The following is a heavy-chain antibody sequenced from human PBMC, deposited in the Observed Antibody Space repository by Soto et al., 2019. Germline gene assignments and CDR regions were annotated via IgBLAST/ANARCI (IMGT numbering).Heavy chain of an antibody. Sequence: EVQLVESGGGLVQPGGSLRLSCAASGFTFSSYEMNWVRQAPGKGLEWVSYISSSGSTIYYADSVKGRFTISRDNAKNSLYLQVNSLRAEDTAVYYCAREYSSSFYYYGMDVWGQGTTVTASS. CDR2: ISSSGSTI. CDR3: AREYSSSFYYYGMDV. J-gene: IGHJ6*02. D-gene: IGHD6-6*01. CDR1: GFTFSSYE. V-gene: IGHV3-48*03.